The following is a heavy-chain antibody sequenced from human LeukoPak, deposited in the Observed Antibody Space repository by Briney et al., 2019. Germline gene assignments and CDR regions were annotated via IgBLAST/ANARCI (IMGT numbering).Heavy chain of an antibody. CDR2: IYYSGST. CDR1: GGSISSYY. J-gene: IGHJ4*02. CDR3: ARRNSGSYYLPYFDY. Sequence: SQTLSLTCTVSGGSISSYYWSWIRQPPGKGLEWIGYIYYSGSTNYNPSLKSRVTISVDTSKNQFSLKLSSVTAADTAVYYCARRNSGSYYLPYFDYWGQGTLVTVSS. D-gene: IGHD1-26*01. V-gene: IGHV4-59*08.